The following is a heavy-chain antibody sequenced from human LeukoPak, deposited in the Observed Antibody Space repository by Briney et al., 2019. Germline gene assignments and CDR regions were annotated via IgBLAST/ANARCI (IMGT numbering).Heavy chain of an antibody. CDR1: GGSFSGYY. J-gene: IGHJ4*02. D-gene: IGHD5-24*01. CDR2: IYHSGRT. Sequence: PSETLSLTCAVYGGSFSGYYWSWIRQPPGKGLEWIGSIYHSGRTFYNPSLKSRVTISVDTSKNQFSLKLTSVTAADTAVYYCARLHLPATRFDYWGQGTLVTVSS. V-gene: IGHV4-34*01. CDR3: ARLHLPATRFDY.